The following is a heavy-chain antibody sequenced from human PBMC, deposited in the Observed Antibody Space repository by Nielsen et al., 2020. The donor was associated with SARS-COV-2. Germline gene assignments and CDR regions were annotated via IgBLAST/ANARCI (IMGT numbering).Heavy chain of an antibody. D-gene: IGHD3-10*01. CDR3: AKDGVVRGDALDL. J-gene: IGHJ3*01. CDR1: GFTFNIYA. CDR2: VSASGGST. V-gene: IGHV3-23*01. Sequence: GPLKISCAASGFTFNIYAMAWVRRAPGRGLQWVTGVSASGGSTYYTDSVKGRFSISRDNSKNTLFLQMHSLRVEDTALYYCAKDGVVRGDALDLWGQGTMVTVSS.